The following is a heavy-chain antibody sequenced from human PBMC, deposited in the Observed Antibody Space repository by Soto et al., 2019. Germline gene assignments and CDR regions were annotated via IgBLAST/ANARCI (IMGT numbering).Heavy chain of an antibody. CDR3: ARGRDWFDP. CDR1: GGSISTYY. CDR2: IYYSGTT. V-gene: IGHV4-59*01. Sequence: PSETLSLTCTVSGGSISTYYWTWIRQPPGKGLQWIGNIYYSGTTNYNPSLKSRATISVDTSKSQFSLKLSSVAAADTAIYYCARGRDWFDPWGQGTLVTVSS. J-gene: IGHJ5*02.